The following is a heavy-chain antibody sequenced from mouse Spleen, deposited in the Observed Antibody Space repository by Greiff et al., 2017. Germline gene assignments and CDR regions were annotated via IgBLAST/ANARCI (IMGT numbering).Heavy chain of an antibody. CDR3: ARGGTRFDY. J-gene: IGHJ2*01. D-gene: IGHD3-3*01. V-gene: IGHV1-53*01. CDR2: INPSNGGI. CDR1: GYTFTSYR. Sequence: VKLLQPGTELVKPGASVKLSCKASGYTFTSYRMHWVQQRPGQGLEWIGNINPSNGGINYNAKLKSKSILTVDKPSRTAYLQLSSLTSEESAVYYCARGGTRFDYWGQGTTLTVSS.